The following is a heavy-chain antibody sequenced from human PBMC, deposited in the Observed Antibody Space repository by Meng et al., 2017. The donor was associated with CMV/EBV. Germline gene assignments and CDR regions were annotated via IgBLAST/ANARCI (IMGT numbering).Heavy chain of an antibody. CDR1: GFTFSSYA. J-gene: IGHJ4*02. CDR3: AREEGDC. CDR2: ISYDGSNK. V-gene: IGHV3-30*04. Sequence: LSLTCAASGFTFSSYAMHWVRQAPGKGLEWVAVISYDGSNKYYADSVKGRFTISRDNSKNTLYLQMNSLRAEDTAVYYCAREEGDCWGQGTLVTVSS.